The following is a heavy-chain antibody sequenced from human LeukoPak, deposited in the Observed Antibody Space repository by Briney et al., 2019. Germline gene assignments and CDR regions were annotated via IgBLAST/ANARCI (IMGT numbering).Heavy chain of an antibody. V-gene: IGHV1-69*05. D-gene: IGHD4-23*01. CDR1: GGTFSSYA. CDR2: IIPIFGTA. Sequence: SVKVSCKASGGTFSSYAISWVRQAPGQGLEWMGGIIPIFGTANYAQKFQGRVTITTDESTSTAYMELSSLRSEDTAVYYCASISDDYGGNSGRGYWGQGILVTVSS. CDR3: ASISDDYGGNSGRGY. J-gene: IGHJ4*02.